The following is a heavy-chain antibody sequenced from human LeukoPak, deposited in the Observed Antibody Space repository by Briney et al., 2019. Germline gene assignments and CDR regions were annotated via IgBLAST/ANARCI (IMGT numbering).Heavy chain of an antibody. CDR2: IYPGDSDA. CDR3: ARQVGRTYGSANYYMDV. Sequence: GESLKISCTGSGHSFTSYWIGWVSQMPGKGLAWMGIIYPGDSDARYSPSFQGQVTISADKSISTAYLQWSSLKASDTAMYYCARQVGRTYGSANYYMDVWGKGTTVTVSS. V-gene: IGHV5-51*01. CDR1: GHSFTSYW. J-gene: IGHJ6*03. D-gene: IGHD3-10*01.